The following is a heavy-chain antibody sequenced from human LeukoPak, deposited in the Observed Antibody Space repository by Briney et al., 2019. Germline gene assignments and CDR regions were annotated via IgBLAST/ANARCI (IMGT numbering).Heavy chain of an antibody. J-gene: IGHJ4*02. V-gene: IGHV1-69*05. D-gene: IGHD6-19*01. CDR2: IIPIFGTA. Sequence: SVKVSCKASGGTFSSYAISWVRQAPGQGLEWMGRIIPIFGTANYAQKFQGRVTITTDESTSTAYMELSSLRSEDTAVYYCATNGFSSGWYPFDYWGQGTLVTVSS. CDR3: ATNGFSSGWYPFDY. CDR1: GGTFSSYA.